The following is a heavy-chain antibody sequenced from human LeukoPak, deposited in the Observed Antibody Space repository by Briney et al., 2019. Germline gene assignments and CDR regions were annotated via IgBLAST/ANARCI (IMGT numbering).Heavy chain of an antibody. J-gene: IGHJ4*02. CDR1: GFTFSSYA. V-gene: IGHV3-23*01. Sequence: GGSLRLSCAASGFTFSSYATSWVRQAPGKGLEWVSAISGSGGSTCYADSVKGRFTISRDNSKNTLYLQMNSLRAEDTAVYYCAKHWYYDILTGYSPHFDYWGQGTLVTVSS. D-gene: IGHD3-9*01. CDR2: ISGSGGST. CDR3: AKHWYYDILTGYSPHFDY.